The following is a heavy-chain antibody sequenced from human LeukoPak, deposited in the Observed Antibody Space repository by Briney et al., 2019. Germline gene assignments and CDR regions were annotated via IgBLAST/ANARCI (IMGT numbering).Heavy chain of an antibody. CDR2: ISYDGSYK. Sequence: GGSLRLSCAASGFTFRSYAMHWVRQAPGKGLEWVAVISYDGSYKSYADSVKGRFTISRDNSKNTLYLQMNSLRAEDTAVYYRAKDLYEVYIVGATNGGFDYWGQGTLVTVSS. CDR3: AKDLYEVYIVGATNGGFDY. CDR1: GFTFRSYA. V-gene: IGHV3-30*04. J-gene: IGHJ4*02. D-gene: IGHD1-26*01.